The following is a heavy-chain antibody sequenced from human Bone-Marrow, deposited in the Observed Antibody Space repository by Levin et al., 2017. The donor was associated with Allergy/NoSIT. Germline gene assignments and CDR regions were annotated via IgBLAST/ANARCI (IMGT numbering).Heavy chain of an antibody. Sequence: QTLSLTCTFSGFSLSTSGMCVSWIRQPPGKALEWLALIDWDDDKYYSTSLKTRLTISKDTSKNQVVLTMTNMDPVDTATYYCARMVDSLYYYYYYGMDVWGQGTTVTVSS. V-gene: IGHV2-70*01. CDR3: ARMVDSLYYYYYYGMDV. CDR1: GFSLSTSGMC. D-gene: IGHD2/OR15-2a*01. CDR2: IDWDDDK. J-gene: IGHJ6*02.